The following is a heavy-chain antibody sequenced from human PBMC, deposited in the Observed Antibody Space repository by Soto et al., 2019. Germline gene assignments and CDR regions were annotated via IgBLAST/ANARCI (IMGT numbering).Heavy chain of an antibody. CDR1: GYTFTSYY. D-gene: IGHD6-13*01. CDR2: INPSGGST. Sequence: GASVKVSCKASGYTFTSYYMHWVRQAPGQGLEWMGIINPSGGSTSYAQKFQGRVTMTRDTSTSTVYMELSSLRSEGTAVYYCASSSSFDAFDIWGQGTTVTVSS. CDR3: ASSSSFDAFDI. J-gene: IGHJ3*02. V-gene: IGHV1-46*01.